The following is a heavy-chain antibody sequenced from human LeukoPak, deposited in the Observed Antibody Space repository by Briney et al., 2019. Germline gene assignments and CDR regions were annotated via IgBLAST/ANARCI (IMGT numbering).Heavy chain of an antibody. CDR2: IIPIFGTA. Sequence: GASVKVSCKASGGTFSSYAISWVRQAPGQGLEWMGGIIPIFGTANYAQKFQGRVTITTDESTSTAYMELSSLRSEDTAVYYCASKRPSSNWFDPWGQGTLVTVSS. J-gene: IGHJ5*02. CDR1: GGTFSSYA. CDR3: ASKRPSSNWFDP. V-gene: IGHV1-69*05.